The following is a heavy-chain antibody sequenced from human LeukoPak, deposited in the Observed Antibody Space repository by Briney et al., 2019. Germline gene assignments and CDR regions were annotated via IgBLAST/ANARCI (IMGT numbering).Heavy chain of an antibody. Sequence: SGGSLRLSCAAPGFTFSSSSMNWVRQAPGKGLEWVGRIKSKTDGGTTDYAAPVKGRFTISRDDSKDTLYLQMNSLKTEDTAVYYCTTGAMAVAIWGQGTLVTVS. CDR3: TTGAMAVAI. J-gene: IGHJ4*02. D-gene: IGHD6-19*01. CDR2: IKSKTDGGTT. V-gene: IGHV3-15*07. CDR1: GFTFSSSS.